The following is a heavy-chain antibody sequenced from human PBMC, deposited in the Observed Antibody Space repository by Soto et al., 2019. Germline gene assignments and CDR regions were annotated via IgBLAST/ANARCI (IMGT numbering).Heavy chain of an antibody. J-gene: IGHJ4*02. CDR2: IYYSGST. D-gene: IGHD3-3*01. V-gene: IGHV4-31*03. CDR3: ARMGTDFWSGYIAY. Sequence: PSETLSLTCTVSGGSISSGGYYGSWIRQHPGKGVEWIGYIYYSGSTYYNPSLKSRVTISVDTSKNQFSLKLSSVTAADTAVYYCARMGTDFWSGYIAYWGQGTLVTVSS. CDR1: GGSISSGGYY.